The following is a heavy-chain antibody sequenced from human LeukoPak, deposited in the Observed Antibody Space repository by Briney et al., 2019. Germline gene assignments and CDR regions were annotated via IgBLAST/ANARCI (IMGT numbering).Heavy chain of an antibody. CDR1: VSSFSSYG. D-gene: IGHD3-22*01. CDR2: INAYNGNT. CDR3: SRPHNDSRGSPDLDY. V-gene: IGHV1-18*01. Sequence: AAAKVSRKESVSSFSSYGICWGCAGPGGGVWRRGWINAYNGNTNYAHKLHGKVTMTTDTTTSTAYMELRSLSSDDTAAYDCSRPHNDSRGSPDLDYWGQGTLVTVSS. J-gene: IGHJ4*02.